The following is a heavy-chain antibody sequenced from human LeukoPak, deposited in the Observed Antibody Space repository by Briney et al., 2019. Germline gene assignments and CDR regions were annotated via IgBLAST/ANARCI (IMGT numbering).Heavy chain of an antibody. Sequence: PSETLSLTCAVFGASLSDHYWSWIRQPPGKGLEWIGEIDHIGNTNYNPSLKSRITISMDTSKNQFSLKLTSVTAADTAVYYCARGDDYGGNKARSFDYWGQGTLVTVSS. V-gene: IGHV4-34*01. J-gene: IGHJ4*02. CDR1: GASLSDHY. CDR3: ARGDDYGGNKARSFDY. CDR2: IDHIGNT. D-gene: IGHD4-23*01.